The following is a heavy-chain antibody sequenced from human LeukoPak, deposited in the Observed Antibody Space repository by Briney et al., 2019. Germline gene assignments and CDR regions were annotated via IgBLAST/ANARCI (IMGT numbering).Heavy chain of an antibody. Sequence: PSETLSLTCTVSGGSISSYYWSWIRQPPGKGLEWIGFIDDSGRTNYNPSLKSRVTISVATSKNQFSLKLISESAADTAVYYCARTTKYQFKWAGFDPWGQGTLVTVSS. CDR1: GGSISSYY. D-gene: IGHD2-2*01. CDR3: ARTTKYQFKWAGFDP. V-gene: IGHV4-59*08. CDR2: IDDSGRT. J-gene: IGHJ5*02.